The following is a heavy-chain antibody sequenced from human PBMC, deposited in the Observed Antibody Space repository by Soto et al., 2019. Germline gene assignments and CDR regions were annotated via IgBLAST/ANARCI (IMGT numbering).Heavy chain of an antibody. CDR1: GGSFSGYY. D-gene: IGHD3-10*01. CDR2: INHSGST. V-gene: IGHV4-34*01. CDR3: ARVTYYYGSGQPRNNWFDP. Sequence: QVQLQQWGAGLLKPSETLSLTCAVYGGSFSGYYWSWIRQPPGKGLEWIGEINHSGSTNYNPSLKKRVTISVDTSKIQFSLKLSSVTAADTAVYYCARVTYYYGSGQPRNNWFDPWGQGTLVTVSS. J-gene: IGHJ5*02.